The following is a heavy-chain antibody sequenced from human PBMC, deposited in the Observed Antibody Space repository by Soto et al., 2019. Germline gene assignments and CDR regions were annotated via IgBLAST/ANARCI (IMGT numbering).Heavy chain of an antibody. J-gene: IGHJ2*01. CDR2: INAGNGNT. D-gene: IGHD2-21*02. CDR1: GYTFTTYA. CDR3: ARTMVTAMGSDWYFDL. Sequence: QVQLVQSGAEVKKPGASVKVSCKASGYTFTTYAIHWVRQAPGQRLEWMGWINAGNGNTKYSQKFQGRVTITRDISASTAYMELSSLRSEDTAVYYCARTMVTAMGSDWYFDLWGRGTLVIVSS. V-gene: IGHV1-3*01.